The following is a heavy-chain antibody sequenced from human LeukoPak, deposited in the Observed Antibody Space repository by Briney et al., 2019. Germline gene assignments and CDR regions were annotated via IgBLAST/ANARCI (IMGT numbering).Heavy chain of an antibody. CDR2: IYYSGST. Sequence: SETLSLTCTVSGGSISSGGYYWSWIRQHPGKGLEWIGYIYYSGSTYYNPSLKSRVTISVDTSKNQFSLKLSSVTAADTAVYYCARSRSLYGSGSYYPRWGQGTLVTVSS. CDR1: GGSISSGGYY. J-gene: IGHJ4*02. V-gene: IGHV4-31*03. CDR3: ARSRSLYGSGSYYPR. D-gene: IGHD3-10*01.